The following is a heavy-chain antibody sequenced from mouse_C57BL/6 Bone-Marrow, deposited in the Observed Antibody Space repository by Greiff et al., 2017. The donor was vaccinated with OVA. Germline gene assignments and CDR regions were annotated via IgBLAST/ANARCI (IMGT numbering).Heavy chain of an antibody. Sequence: EVKLVESGGGLVQPGGSMKLSCVASGFTFSNYWMNWVRQSPEKGLAWVAQIRLKSDNYATHYAESVIGRVTISRDDSKSSVDLQMNNLRAEDTGIYYDTVGTGYWGQGTTLTVSS. V-gene: IGHV6-3*01. CDR2: IRLKSDNYAT. CDR3: TVGTGY. J-gene: IGHJ2*01. D-gene: IGHD4-1*01. CDR1: GFTFSNYW.